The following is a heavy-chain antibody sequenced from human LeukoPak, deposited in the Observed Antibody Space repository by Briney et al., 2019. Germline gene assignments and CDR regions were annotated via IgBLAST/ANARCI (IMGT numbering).Heavy chain of an antibody. D-gene: IGHD1-7*01. CDR2: ISSSGDTM. Sequence: GGSLRLSCAASGFSFSDYYMSWIRQAPRKGLEWVSYISSSGDTMSYADSVKGRFTISRDNAKNSLYLQMSSLRAEDAAIYYCARVMGNYASDYWGQGALVTVSS. V-gene: IGHV3-11*04. CDR3: ARVMGNYASDY. CDR1: GFSFSDYY. J-gene: IGHJ4*02.